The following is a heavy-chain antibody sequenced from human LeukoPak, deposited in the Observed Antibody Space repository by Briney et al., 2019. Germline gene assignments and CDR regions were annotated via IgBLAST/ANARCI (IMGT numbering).Heavy chain of an antibody. V-gene: IGHV4-59*08. CDR2: IYYSGST. J-gene: IGHJ4*02. D-gene: IGHD3-10*01. CDR3: ARQFGELYFDY. Sequence: KPSETLSLTCTVSGGSISSYYWSWIRQPPGKGLEWIGYIYYSGSTNYNPSPKSRVTTSVDTSKNQFSLKLSSVTAADTAVYYCARQFGELYFDYWGQGTLVTVSS. CDR1: GGSISSYY.